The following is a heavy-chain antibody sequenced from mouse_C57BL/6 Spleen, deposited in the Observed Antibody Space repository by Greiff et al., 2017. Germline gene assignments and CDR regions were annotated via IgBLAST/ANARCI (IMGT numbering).Heavy chain of an antibody. V-gene: IGHV1-19*01. CDR1: GYTFTDYY. Sequence: EVQLQQSGPVLVKPGASVKMSCKASGYTFTDYYMNWVKQSHGKSLEWIGVINPYNGGTSYNQKFKGKATLTVDKSSSTAYMELNSLTSEDSAVYYCARIYGSSYFDYWGQGTTLTVSS. D-gene: IGHD1-1*01. CDR2: INPYNGGT. J-gene: IGHJ2*01. CDR3: ARIYGSSYFDY.